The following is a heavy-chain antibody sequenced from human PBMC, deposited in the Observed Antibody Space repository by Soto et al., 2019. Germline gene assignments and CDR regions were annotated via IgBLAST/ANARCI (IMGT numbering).Heavy chain of an antibody. Sequence: GESLKISCKGSGYSFTTYWIAWVRQMPGKGLECMGIIYPGDSDTRYSPSFQGQVTISVDKSISTAYLQWSSLRASDTAIYYCARHGKFSSMTNCFDSWGQGALVTVST. CDR2: IYPGDSDT. CDR1: GYSFTTYW. V-gene: IGHV5-51*01. CDR3: ARHGKFSSMTNCFDS. D-gene: IGHD1-1*01. J-gene: IGHJ4*02.